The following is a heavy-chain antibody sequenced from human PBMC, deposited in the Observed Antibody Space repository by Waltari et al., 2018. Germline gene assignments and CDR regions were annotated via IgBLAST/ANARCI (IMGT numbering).Heavy chain of an antibody. CDR1: GFTVSSNY. CDR3: ARDQRVYSSGWFYFDY. D-gene: IGHD6-19*01. CDR2: IYSGGST. V-gene: IGHV3-53*01. Sequence: EVQLVESGGGLIQPGGSMRLSCAASGFTVSSNYITWVREAPGKGLEWVSVIYSGGSTYYADSVKGRFTISRDNSKNTLYLQMNSLRAEDTAVYYCARDQRVYSSGWFYFDYWGQGTLVTVSS. J-gene: IGHJ4*02.